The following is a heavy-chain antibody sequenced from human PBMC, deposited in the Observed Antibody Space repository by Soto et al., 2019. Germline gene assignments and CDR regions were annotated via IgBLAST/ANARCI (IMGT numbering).Heavy chain of an antibody. V-gene: IGHV4-61*01. Sequence: SETLSLTCTVSGGSVSSGSYYWSWIRQPPGKGLEWIGYIYYSGSTNYNPSLKSRVTISVDTSKNQFSLKLSSVTAADTAVYYCARGFLGNFDYWGQGALVTVSS. D-gene: IGHD3-10*01. CDR2: IYYSGST. CDR1: GGSVSSGSYY. J-gene: IGHJ4*02. CDR3: ARGFLGNFDY.